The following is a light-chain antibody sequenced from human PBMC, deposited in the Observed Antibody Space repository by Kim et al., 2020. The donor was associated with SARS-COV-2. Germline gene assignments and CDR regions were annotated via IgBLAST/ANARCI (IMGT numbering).Light chain of an antibody. J-gene: IGKJ4*01. CDR1: QSVSSN. Sequence: EIVMTQSPATLSVSPGERATLSCRASQSVSSNLAWYQQKPGQAPRLLIYGASTRATGFPARFSGSGSGTEFTLTISSLQSEDFAVYYCQQYNNWHLAFGGGTKVDIK. V-gene: IGKV3-15*01. CDR3: QQYNNWHLA. CDR2: GAS.